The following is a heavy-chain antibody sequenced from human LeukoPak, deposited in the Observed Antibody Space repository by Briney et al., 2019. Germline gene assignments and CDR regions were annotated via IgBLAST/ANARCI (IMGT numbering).Heavy chain of an antibody. CDR3: ARGPSRYYDFWSGYYSPFDY. Sequence: SETLSLTCAVYGGSFSGYYWSWIRQPPGKGLEWIGEINHSGSTNYNPSLKSRVTISVDTSKNQFSLKLSSATAADTAVYYCARGPSRYYDFWSGYYSPFDYWGQGTLVTVSS. V-gene: IGHV4-34*01. J-gene: IGHJ4*02. CDR2: INHSGST. D-gene: IGHD3-3*01. CDR1: GGSFSGYY.